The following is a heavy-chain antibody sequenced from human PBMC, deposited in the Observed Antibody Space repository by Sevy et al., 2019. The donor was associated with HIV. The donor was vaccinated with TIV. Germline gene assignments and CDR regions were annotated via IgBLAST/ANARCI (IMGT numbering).Heavy chain of an antibody. J-gene: IGHJ4*02. CDR1: GFTFSSYA. CDR2: IWFDGSNT. V-gene: IGHV3-33*08. Sequence: GGSLRLSCAASGFTFSSYAMSWVRQAPGKGLEWVAVIWFDGSNTFYADSVKGRFTISRDIAENTLHLQMNSLRAEDTAVYYCARDLESYNYGAYGPSFMPDYWGQGTVVTVSS. CDR3: ARDLESYNYGAYGPSFMPDY. D-gene: IGHD1-1*01.